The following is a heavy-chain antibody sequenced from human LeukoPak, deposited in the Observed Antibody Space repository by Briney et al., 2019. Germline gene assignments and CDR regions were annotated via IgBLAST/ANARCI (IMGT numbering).Heavy chain of an antibody. Sequence: GGSLRLSCAASGFAFSNYGMHWVRQAPGKGLGWVAVISYDGSNKDYADSVKGRFTISRDNSKNTLYLQMNSLRAEDTAVYYCANSCGSGSYYKRVAFDIWGQGTMVTVSS. J-gene: IGHJ3*02. CDR2: ISYDGSNK. D-gene: IGHD3-10*01. V-gene: IGHV3-30*18. CDR3: ANSCGSGSYYKRVAFDI. CDR1: GFAFSNYG.